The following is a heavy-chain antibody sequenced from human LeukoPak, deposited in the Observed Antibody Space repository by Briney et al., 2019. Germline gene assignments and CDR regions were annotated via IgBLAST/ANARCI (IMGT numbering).Heavy chain of an antibody. V-gene: IGHV4-34*01. CDR2: INDGGSA. Sequence: SETLSLTCSVYGGSFSGYYWSWIRHRPGKGREGIGEINDGGSANYNTSLKSRVTMSVDTSKNQYSLKLSSVTAADTAVYYCARGNYDYLWGSYRVTSGTFDIWGQGTMVTVSS. J-gene: IGHJ3*02. CDR3: ARGNYDYLWGSYRVTSGTFDI. CDR1: GGSFSGYY. D-gene: IGHD3-16*02.